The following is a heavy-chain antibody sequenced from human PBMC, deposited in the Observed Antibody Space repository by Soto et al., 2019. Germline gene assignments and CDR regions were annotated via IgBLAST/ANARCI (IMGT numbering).Heavy chain of an antibody. J-gene: IGHJ5*02. CDR1: GFTVSSNY. V-gene: IGHV3-53*01. D-gene: IGHD2-8*01. CDR2: IYSGGST. Sequence: EVQLVESGGGLIQPGGSLRLSCAASGFTVSSNYMSWVRQAPGKGLEWVSVIYSGGSTYYADSVKGRFTISRDNSKNTLYLQMNSLRAEDTAVYYCAREGGYCTNGVCFDNWFDPWGQGTLVTVSS. CDR3: AREGGYCTNGVCFDNWFDP.